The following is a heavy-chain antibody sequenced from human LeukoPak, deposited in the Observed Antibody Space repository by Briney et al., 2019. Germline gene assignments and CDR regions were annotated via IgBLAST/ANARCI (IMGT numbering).Heavy chain of an antibody. D-gene: IGHD2-15*01. CDR3: ARDYGFLPRYCSGDNCYSDVGDF. J-gene: IGHJ4*02. Sequence: ASVKVSCKASGYTFTDYYIHWVRQAPGQGPEWMGWINPNRAVTNYAQKFQGRVTMTSDTSITTAYMELGSLRSDDTAVYYCARDYGFLPRYCSGDNCYSDVGDFWGQGTLVTVSS. V-gene: IGHV1-2*02. CDR1: GYTFTDYY. CDR2: INPNRAVT.